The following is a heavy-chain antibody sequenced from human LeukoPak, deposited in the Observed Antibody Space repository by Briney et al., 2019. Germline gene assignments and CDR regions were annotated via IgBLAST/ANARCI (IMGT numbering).Heavy chain of an antibody. Sequence: PGGSLRLSCAASGFTFSSYAMHWVRQAPGKGLEWVAVISYDGSNKYYADSVKGRFTISRDNSKNTLYLQMNSLRAEDTAVYYCAKSPLRFLVATHNYFDYWGQGTLVTVSS. CDR3: AKSPLRFLVATHNYFDY. CDR1: GFTFSSYA. D-gene: IGHD3-3*01. J-gene: IGHJ4*02. CDR2: ISYDGSNK. V-gene: IGHV3-30-3*02.